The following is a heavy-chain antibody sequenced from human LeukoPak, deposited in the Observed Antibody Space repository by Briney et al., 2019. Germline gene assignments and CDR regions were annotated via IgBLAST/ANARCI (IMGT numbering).Heavy chain of an antibody. D-gene: IGHD2-2*01. CDR2: MNSDGSSI. CDR3: VPQEDCSRTTCQFDY. CDR1: GFIFSSYW. Sequence: GGSLRLSCAASGFIFSSYWMHWVRQAPGKGLVWVSRMNSDGSSISYADSVNGRFTISRDNAKNTLYLQMNNRRPEDTAVYYCVPQEDCSRTTCQFDYWGQGTLVTVSS. V-gene: IGHV3-74*01. J-gene: IGHJ4*02.